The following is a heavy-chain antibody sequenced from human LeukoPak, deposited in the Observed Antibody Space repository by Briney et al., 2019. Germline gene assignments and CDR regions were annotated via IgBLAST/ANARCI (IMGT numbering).Heavy chain of an antibody. Sequence: GGSLRLSCAASGFTFSSYAMSWVRQAPGKGLEWVSAISGSGGSTYYADSVKGRFTISRDNSKNTLCLQMNSLRAEDTAVYYCAKRGSDYSDYAAKYFDYWGQGTLVTVSS. D-gene: IGHD4-11*01. CDR1: GFTFSSYA. CDR2: ISGSGGST. J-gene: IGHJ4*02. CDR3: AKRGSDYSDYAAKYFDY. V-gene: IGHV3-23*01.